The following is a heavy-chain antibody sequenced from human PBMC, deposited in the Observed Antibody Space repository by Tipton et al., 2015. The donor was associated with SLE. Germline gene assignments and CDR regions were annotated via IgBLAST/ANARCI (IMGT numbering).Heavy chain of an antibody. CDR3: ARDAV. CDR2: IYHSGST. CDR1: GFTFNAYA. Sequence: LRLSCAASGFTFNAYAMSWVRQAPGKGLEWIGSIYHSGSTYYNPSLKSRVTISVDTSKNQFSLKLSSVTAADTAVYYCARDAVWGQGTLVTVSS. V-gene: IGHV4-38-2*02. J-gene: IGHJ4*02.